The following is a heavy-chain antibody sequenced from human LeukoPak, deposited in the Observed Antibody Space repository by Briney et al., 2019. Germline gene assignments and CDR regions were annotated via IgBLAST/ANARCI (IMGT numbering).Heavy chain of an antibody. Sequence: SETLSLTCAVYGGSFSGYYWSWIRQPPGKGLEWIGEINHSGSTNYNPSLKSRVTISVDTSKNQFSLKLSSVTAADAAVYYCARGVGYKWHYYYMDVWGKGTTVTVSS. V-gene: IGHV4-34*01. D-gene: IGHD5-18*01. J-gene: IGHJ6*03. CDR3: ARGVGYKWHYYYMDV. CDR2: INHSGST. CDR1: GGSFSGYY.